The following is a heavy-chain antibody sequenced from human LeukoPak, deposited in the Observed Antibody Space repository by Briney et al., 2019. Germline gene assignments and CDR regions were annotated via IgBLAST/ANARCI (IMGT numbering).Heavy chain of an antibody. J-gene: IGHJ5*02. Sequence: SETLSLTCSVSGYSISSGYYWGWIRQPPGKGLEWIGSIYHSGSTYYNPSLKSRVTISVDTSKNQFSLKLSSVTAADTAVYYCATYYYDSSPLGPWGQGTLVTVSS. CDR3: ATYYYDSSPLGP. D-gene: IGHD3-22*01. CDR1: GYSISSGYY. CDR2: IYHSGST. V-gene: IGHV4-38-2*01.